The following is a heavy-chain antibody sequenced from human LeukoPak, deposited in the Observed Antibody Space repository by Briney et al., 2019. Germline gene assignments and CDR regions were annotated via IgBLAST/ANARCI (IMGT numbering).Heavy chain of an antibody. CDR3: ARVGARSCFDY. Sequence: PSETLSLTCTVSGVSISSGDYYWSWIRQPPGKGLEWIGYTYYSGSTYYNPSLKSRVTISVDTSKNQFSLKLSSVTAADTAVYYCARVGARSCFDYWGQGTLVTVSS. D-gene: IGHD6-13*01. J-gene: IGHJ4*02. CDR1: GVSISSGDYY. V-gene: IGHV4-30-4*01. CDR2: TYYSGST.